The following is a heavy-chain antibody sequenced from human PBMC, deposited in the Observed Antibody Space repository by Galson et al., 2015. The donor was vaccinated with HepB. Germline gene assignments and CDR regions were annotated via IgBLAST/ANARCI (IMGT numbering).Heavy chain of an antibody. V-gene: IGHV1-18*01. D-gene: IGHD6-13*01. CDR1: GYTLDTFG. Sequence: SVKVSCKASGYTLDTFGFSWVRQAPGQGLEWMGWISAYNENTHFAQKVRGRLSLTVDTSMSTAYMELMSLRSDDTAVYYCARDRGMAPGGIFRFWGQGTLVTVSS. J-gene: IGHJ4*02. CDR3: ARDRGMAPGGIFRF. CDR2: ISAYNENT.